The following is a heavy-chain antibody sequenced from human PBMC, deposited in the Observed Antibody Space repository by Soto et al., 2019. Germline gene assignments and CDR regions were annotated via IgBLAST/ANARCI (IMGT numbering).Heavy chain of an antibody. CDR1: GFTFSSYS. J-gene: IGHJ4*02. CDR3: AREFWDPVITMVRGVLGY. V-gene: IGHV3-21*01. CDR2: ISSSSSYI. D-gene: IGHD3-10*01. Sequence: EVQLVESGGGLVKPGGSLRLSCAASGFTFSSYSMNWVRQAPGKGLEWVSSISSSSSYIYYADSVKGRFTISRDNAKNSLYLQMNSLRAEDTAVYYCAREFWDPVITMVRGVLGYWGQGTLVTVSS.